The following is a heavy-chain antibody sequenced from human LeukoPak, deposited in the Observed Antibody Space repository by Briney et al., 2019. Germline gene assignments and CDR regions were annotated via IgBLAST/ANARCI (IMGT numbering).Heavy chain of an antibody. CDR2: IKSNADGGTP. D-gene: IGHD2/OR15-2a*01. CDR3: TTFYHEYSPY. CDR1: GFSFMNAW. Sequence: GGSLRLSCAASGFSFMNAWMIWVRQAPGKGLEWVGCIKSNADGGTPDYAAPARGRFTISRDDSKNTLYLQMNSLKTEDTAVYYCTTFYHEYSPYWGRGTLVTVSS. J-gene: IGHJ4*02. V-gene: IGHV3-15*01.